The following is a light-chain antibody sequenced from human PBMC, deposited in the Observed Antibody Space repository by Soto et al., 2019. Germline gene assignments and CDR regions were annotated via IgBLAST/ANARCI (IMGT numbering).Light chain of an antibody. CDR1: SRDVGAYNF. J-gene: IGLJ1*01. Sequence: QSVLTQPASVSGSPGQSITISCTGTSRDVGAYNFFSWYQHYPDKAPKVVIYDVANRPSGVSYRFSASKSGNTASLTISGLQAEDEADYYCMSFTSSNTYVFGTGTKVTVL. CDR3: MSFTSSNTYV. CDR2: DVA. V-gene: IGLV2-14*03.